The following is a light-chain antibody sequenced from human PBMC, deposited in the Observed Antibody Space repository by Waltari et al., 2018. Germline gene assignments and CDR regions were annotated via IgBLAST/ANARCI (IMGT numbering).Light chain of an antibody. V-gene: IGKV4-1*01. CDR3: HQYYSNRMWT. CDR2: WAS. Sequence: DIVMTQSPDSLAVSLGERATINCKSSQSVLYSSNNKDYLAWYQQKPGQPPKMLIYWASTRESGVPDRFRGSGSGTDFTLTISSLQAEDVAVYYCHQYYSNRMWTFGQGTKVEIK. CDR1: QSVLYSSNNKDY. J-gene: IGKJ1*01.